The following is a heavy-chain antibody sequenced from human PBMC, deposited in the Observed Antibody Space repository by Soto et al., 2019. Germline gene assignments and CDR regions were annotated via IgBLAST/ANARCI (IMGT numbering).Heavy chain of an antibody. Sequence: GGSLRLSCAASGFTFSSYGMHWVRQAPGKGLEWVAVIWYDEITKYYVDSVKGRFTISRDNSKNTLYLQMNSLRAEDTAVYYCARPPPGSSGWTGSFDIWGQGTMVTVSS. D-gene: IGHD6-25*01. CDR3: ARPPPGSSGWTGSFDI. J-gene: IGHJ3*02. V-gene: IGHV3-33*01. CDR2: IWYDEITK. CDR1: GFTFSSYG.